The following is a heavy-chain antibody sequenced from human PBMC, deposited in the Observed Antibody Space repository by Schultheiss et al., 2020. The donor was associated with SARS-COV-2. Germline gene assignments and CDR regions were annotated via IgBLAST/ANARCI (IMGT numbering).Heavy chain of an antibody. CDR3: TTDGIQLWLPFDY. V-gene: IGHV3-15*01. CDR1: GFTFGDYA. J-gene: IGHJ4*02. CDR2: IKSKTDGGTT. D-gene: IGHD5-18*01. Sequence: GGSLRLSCAASGFTFGDYAMSWVRQAPGKGLEWVGRIKSKTDGGTTDYAAPVKGRFTISRDDSKNTLYLQMNSLKTEDTAVYYCTTDGIQLWLPFDYWGQGTLVTVSS.